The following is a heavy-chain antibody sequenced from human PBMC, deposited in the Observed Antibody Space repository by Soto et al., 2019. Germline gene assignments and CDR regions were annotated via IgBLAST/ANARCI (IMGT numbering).Heavy chain of an antibody. CDR1: GGSFSGYY. J-gene: IGHJ4*02. V-gene: IGHV4-34*01. CDR2: INHSGST. CDR3: ARGREMGY. Sequence: NPSETLSLTCAVYGGSFSGYYWSWIRQPPGKGLEWIGEINHSGSTNYNPSLKSRVTISVDTSKNQFSLKLSSVTAADTAVYYCARGREMGYWGQGTLVTVSS.